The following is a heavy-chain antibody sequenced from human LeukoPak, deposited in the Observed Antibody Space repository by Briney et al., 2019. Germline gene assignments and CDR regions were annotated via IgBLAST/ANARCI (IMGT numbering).Heavy chain of an antibody. CDR2: LYTSGST. D-gene: IGHD3-3*01. CDR1: GGSISSYY. CDR3: ARGLGTFGVVSNYYYYYYMDV. Sequence: SETLSLTCTVSGGSISSYYWSWIRQPAGKGLEWIGRLYTSGSTNYNPSLKSRVTISVDTSKNQFSLKLSSVTAADTAVYYCARGLGTFGVVSNYYYYYYMDVWGKGTTVTVSS. J-gene: IGHJ6*03. V-gene: IGHV4-4*07.